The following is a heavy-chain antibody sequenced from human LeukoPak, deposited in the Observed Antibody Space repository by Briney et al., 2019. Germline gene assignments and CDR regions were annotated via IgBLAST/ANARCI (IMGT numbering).Heavy chain of an antibody. V-gene: IGHV3-21*01. D-gene: IGHD3-3*01. CDR2: ISSSSSYI. CDR3: ARDGPYSDSWSGPFPFDM. Sequence: GGSLRLSCAASGFTFSSYSMNWVRQAPGKGLEWVSSISSSSSYIYYADSVKGRFTISRDNAKNSLYLDMSSLRAEDTAVYYCARDGPYSDSWSGPFPFDMWGQGTMVTVSS. J-gene: IGHJ3*02. CDR1: GFTFSSYS.